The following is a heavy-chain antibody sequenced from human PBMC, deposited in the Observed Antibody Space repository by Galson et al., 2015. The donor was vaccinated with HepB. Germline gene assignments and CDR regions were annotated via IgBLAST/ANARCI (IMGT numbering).Heavy chain of an antibody. D-gene: IGHD3-10*01. J-gene: IGHJ4*02. V-gene: IGHV1-18*01. CDR2: ISAYNGNT. CDR3: ARDRGLLWFGEFNFDY. CDR1: GYTFTSYG. Sequence: SVKVSCKASGYTFTSYGISWVRQAPGQGLEWMGWISAYNGNTNYAQKLQGRVTTTTDTSTSTAYMELRSLRSDDTAVYYCARDRGLLWFGEFNFDYWGQGTLVTVSS.